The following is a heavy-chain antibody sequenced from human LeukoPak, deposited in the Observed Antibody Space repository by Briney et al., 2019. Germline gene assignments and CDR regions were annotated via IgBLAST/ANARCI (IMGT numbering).Heavy chain of an antibody. J-gene: IGHJ3*02. CDR3: AKGVGRSGTMIVVVMAFDI. Sequence: PGGSLRLSCAASGFTFSSYAMSWVRQAPGKGLDWVSVISGSGGITYYADSVKGRFTISRDNSKNTLYLQMNSLRAEDTAVYYCAKGVGRSGTMIVVVMAFDIWGQGTMVTVSS. CDR1: GFTFSSYA. V-gene: IGHV3-23*01. D-gene: IGHD3-22*01. CDR2: ISGSGGIT.